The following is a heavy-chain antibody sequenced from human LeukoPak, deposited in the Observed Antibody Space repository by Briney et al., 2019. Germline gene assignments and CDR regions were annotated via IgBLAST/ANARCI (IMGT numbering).Heavy chain of an antibody. CDR1: GFTFSSYW. D-gene: IGHD3-3*01. Sequence: GSLRLSCAASGFTFSSYWMSWVRQAPGKGLEWVANIKQDGSEKYYVDSVKGRFTISRDNAKNSLYLQMNSLRAEDTAVYYCARVPRYYDFSYMDVWGKGTTVTVSS. CDR2: IKQDGSEK. J-gene: IGHJ6*03. V-gene: IGHV3-7*01. CDR3: ARVPRYYDFSYMDV.